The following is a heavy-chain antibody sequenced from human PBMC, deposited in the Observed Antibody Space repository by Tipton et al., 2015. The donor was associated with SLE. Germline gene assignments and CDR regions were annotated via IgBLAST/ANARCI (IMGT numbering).Heavy chain of an antibody. D-gene: IGHD1-7*01. CDR2: IYYSGST. CDR1: GGSISSGSCY. Sequence: TLSLTCTVSGGSISSGSCYWSWIRQPAGKGLEWIGYIYYSGSTNYNPSLKSRVTISVDTSKNQFSLKLSSVTAADTAVYYCARGTTSPLSWFDPWGQGTLVTVSS. V-gene: IGHV4-61*10. CDR3: ARGTTSPLSWFDP. J-gene: IGHJ5*02.